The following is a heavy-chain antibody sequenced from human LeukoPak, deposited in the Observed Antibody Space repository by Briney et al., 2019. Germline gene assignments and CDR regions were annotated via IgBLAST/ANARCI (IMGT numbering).Heavy chain of an antibody. CDR2: INHSGST. D-gene: IGHD6-19*01. J-gene: IGHJ4*02. CDR1: GGSFSGYY. V-gene: IGHV4-34*01. Sequence: SETLSLTCAVYGGSFSGYYWSWIRQPPGKGLEWIGEINHSGSTNYNPSLKGRVTISVDTSKNQFSLKLSSVTAADTAVYYCARPYSVAGLYYFDYWGQGTLVTVSS. CDR3: ARPYSVAGLYYFDY.